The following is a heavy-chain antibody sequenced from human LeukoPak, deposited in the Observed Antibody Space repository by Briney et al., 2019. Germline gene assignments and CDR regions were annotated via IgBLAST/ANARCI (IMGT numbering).Heavy chain of an antibody. Sequence: ASVKVSCTASGGTFSSYAISWVRQAPGQGLERMGGIIPMFGTANYAQKFQGRVTITADESTSTAYMELSSLRSEDTAVYYCATTALYSGSYYTRTSYFDYWGQGTLVTVSS. CDR2: IIPMFGTA. CDR1: GGTFSSYA. V-gene: IGHV1-69*13. CDR3: ATTALYSGSYYTRTSYFDY. J-gene: IGHJ4*02. D-gene: IGHD1-26*01.